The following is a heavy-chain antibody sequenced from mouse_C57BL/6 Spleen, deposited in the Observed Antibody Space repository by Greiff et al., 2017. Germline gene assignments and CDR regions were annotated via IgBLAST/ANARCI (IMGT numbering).Heavy chain of an antibody. Sequence: QVQLQQPGAELVRPGSSVKLSCKASGYTFTSYWMDWVKQRPGQGLEWIGNIYPSDSETHYNQKFKDKATLTVDKSSSTAYMQLSSLTSEDSAVYYCARAYYGSSYDAMDYWGQGTTVT. CDR1: GYTFTSYW. V-gene: IGHV1-61*01. D-gene: IGHD1-1*01. CDR2: IYPSDSET. CDR3: ARAYYGSSYDAMDY. J-gene: IGHJ4*01.